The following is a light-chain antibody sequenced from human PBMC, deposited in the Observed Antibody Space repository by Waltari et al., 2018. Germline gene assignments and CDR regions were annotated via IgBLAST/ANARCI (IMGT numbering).Light chain of an antibody. CDR1: QGLRSS. CDR2: AAS. CDR3: EQFDIYPIT. Sequence: DIQLTQSPSFLSASVGDSVTITCRASQGLRSSLTWYQRKPGKAPMLLSYAASTLQAGVPSRFCAGGYGTDFSRTRSGLQPEDFAIYYCEQFDIYPITCGGGTKVEIK. V-gene: IGKV1-9*01. J-gene: IGKJ4*01.